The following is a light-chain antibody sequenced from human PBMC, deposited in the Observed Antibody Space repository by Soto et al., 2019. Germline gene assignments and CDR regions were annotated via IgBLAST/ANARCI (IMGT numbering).Light chain of an antibody. CDR2: DVS. CDR3: QQYDSYPLT. J-gene: IGKJ4*01. V-gene: IGKV1-5*01. Sequence: DSQDTDGRSTMNASVGDRVTITCRASQSINNLLAWYQQKPGKAPKFLIYDVSTLESGVPSRFSGSGSGTEFTLTISSLQPEDFATYYCQQYDSYPLTFGVGITV. CDR1: QSINNL.